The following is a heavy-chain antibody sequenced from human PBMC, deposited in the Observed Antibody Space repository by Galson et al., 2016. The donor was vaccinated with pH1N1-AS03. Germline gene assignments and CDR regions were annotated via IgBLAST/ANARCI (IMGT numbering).Heavy chain of an antibody. CDR3: AKVGIEISSGWYGRFDF. CDR1: GYSFISYA. J-gene: IGHJ4*02. CDR2: LNTGTGDT. V-gene: IGHV1-3*04. D-gene: IGHD6-19*01. Sequence: SVKVSCKASGYSFISYAIHWVRQAPGQRPEWMGWLNTGTGDTIYSQEFQDRVTINRDTSASTAYMELSRLRSEDTAVSYCAKVGIEISSGWYGRFDFWGQGTLVTVSS.